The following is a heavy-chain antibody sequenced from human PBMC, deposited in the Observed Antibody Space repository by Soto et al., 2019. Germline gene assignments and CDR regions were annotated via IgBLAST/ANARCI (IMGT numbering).Heavy chain of an antibody. Sequence: QVQLVQSGAEVKKPGSSVKVSCKASGGSLSNYGISWVRQAPGQGLEWMGAIIPVFGTPNYAQKFQDRVTNTADESTTTVYMEVRSLTTEDTAVYYCARGDGTKRVVTTYDAIDFWGQGTTVTVSS. J-gene: IGHJ6*02. D-gene: IGHD4-17*01. V-gene: IGHV1-69*12. CDR1: GGSLSNYG. CDR2: IIPVFGTP. CDR3: ARGDGTKRVVTTYDAIDF.